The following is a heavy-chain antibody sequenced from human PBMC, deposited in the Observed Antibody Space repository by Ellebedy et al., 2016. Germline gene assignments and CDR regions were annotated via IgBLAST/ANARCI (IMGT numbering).Heavy chain of an antibody. CDR1: GDTLTTDSW. D-gene: IGHD7-27*01. J-gene: IGHJ3*01. CDR3: AKNWEWAFQF. Sequence: SETLSLXXAVSGDTLTTDSWWRWIRQAPGEALEWIGDISHNGGNTSNPSLRSRVTITVDMSKKQLSLKLNSVTAADTAMYYCAKNWEWAFQFWGQGTMVIVS. V-gene: IGHV4-4*02. CDR2: ISHNGGN.